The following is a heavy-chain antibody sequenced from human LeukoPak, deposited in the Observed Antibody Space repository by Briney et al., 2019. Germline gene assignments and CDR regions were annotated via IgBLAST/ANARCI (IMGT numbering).Heavy chain of an antibody. V-gene: IGHV4-59*08. Sequence: SETLSLTCTVSGGSISGYYWSWIRQPPGKGLEWIGYIYYSGSTNYNPSLKSRLTISIDTSENQFSLKLSSMTAADTAVYYCAREYSSSSGRRAFDIWGQGTVVTVSS. CDR2: IYYSGST. CDR1: GGSISGYY. D-gene: IGHD6-6*01. J-gene: IGHJ3*02. CDR3: AREYSSSSGRRAFDI.